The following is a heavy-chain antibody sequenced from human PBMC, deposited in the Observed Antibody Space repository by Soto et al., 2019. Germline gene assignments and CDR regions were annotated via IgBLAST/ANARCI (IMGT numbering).Heavy chain of an antibody. Sequence: GGSLRLSCAAPGFPFSSYEMNWVRQAPGKGLEWVSYISSSGSTIYYADSVKGRFTISRDNAKNSLYLQMNSLRAEDTAVYYCARPGVVPAAIPGTGGMDVWGQGTTVTVSS. V-gene: IGHV3-48*03. CDR3: ARPGVVPAAIPGTGGMDV. D-gene: IGHD2-2*01. J-gene: IGHJ6*02. CDR2: ISSSGSTI. CDR1: GFPFSSYE.